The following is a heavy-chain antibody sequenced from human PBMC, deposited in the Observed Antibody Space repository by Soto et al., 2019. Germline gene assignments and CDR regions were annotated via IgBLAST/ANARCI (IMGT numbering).Heavy chain of an antibody. V-gene: IGHV4-30-2*01. D-gene: IGHD3-10*01. Sequence: SETLSLTCAVSGGSISSGGYSWSWIRQPPGKGLEWIGYIYHSGSTYYNPSLKSRVTISVDRSKNQFSLKLSSVTAADTAVYYCARGSKYYGSGSYYGLDYWGQGTLVTVSS. J-gene: IGHJ4*02. CDR2: IYHSGST. CDR3: ARGSKYYGSGSYYGLDY. CDR1: GGSISSGGYS.